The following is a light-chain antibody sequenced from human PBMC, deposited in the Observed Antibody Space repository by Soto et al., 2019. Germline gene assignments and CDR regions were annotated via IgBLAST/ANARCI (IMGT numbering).Light chain of an antibody. CDR3: SSYTTSNTWV. CDR2: EVI. Sequence: QSVLTQPASVSGSPGQSITISCTGTSSDVGGYNYVSWYQQHPGKAPKLMIYEVINRPSGVSNRFSGSKSGNTASLTISWLQAEDEADYYCSSYTTSNTWVFGGGTKVTVL. CDR1: SSDVGGYNY. V-gene: IGLV2-14*01. J-gene: IGLJ3*02.